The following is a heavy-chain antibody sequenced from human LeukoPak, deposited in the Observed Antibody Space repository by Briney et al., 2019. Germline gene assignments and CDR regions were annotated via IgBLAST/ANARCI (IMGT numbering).Heavy chain of an antibody. Sequence: GGSLRLPCAASGFTFSDYYMSWIRQAPGKGLEWVSYISSSGSTIYYADSVKGRFTISRDNAKNSLYLQMNSLRAEDTAVYYCARDRRRDGYNRGPTFDYWGQGTLVTVSS. CDR2: ISSSGSTI. CDR1: GFTFSDYY. V-gene: IGHV3-11*01. J-gene: IGHJ4*02. D-gene: IGHD5-24*01. CDR3: ARDRRRDGYNRGPTFDY.